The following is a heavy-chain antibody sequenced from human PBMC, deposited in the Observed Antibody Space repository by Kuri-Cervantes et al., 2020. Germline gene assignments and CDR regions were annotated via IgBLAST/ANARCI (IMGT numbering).Heavy chain of an antibody. J-gene: IGHJ4*02. CDR1: GFTFSSCG. D-gene: IGHD2-2*01. Sequence: GESLKISCAASGFTFSSCGMSWVRQAPGKGLEWVSAISGSDGSTYYADSVKGRFTISRDNSKNTLYLQMNSLRAEDTAVYYCAKGGSTSGYAPLDYWGQGTLVTVSS. V-gene: IGHV3-23*01. CDR2: ISGSDGST. CDR3: AKGGSTSGYAPLDY.